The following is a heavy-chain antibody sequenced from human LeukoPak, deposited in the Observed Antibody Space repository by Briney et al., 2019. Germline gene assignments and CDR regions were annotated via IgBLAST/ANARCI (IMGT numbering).Heavy chain of an antibody. D-gene: IGHD3-10*01. V-gene: IGHV3-48*01. Sequence: GGSLRLSCAASGFTFSSYSMNWVRQAPGKGLEWISYISSASNTIYYADSVKGRFTISRDNAKNSVYLQMNSLRAEDTAMYYCARDGWFGDYNWFDPWGQGALVTVSS. CDR2: ISSASNTI. CDR3: ARDGWFGDYNWFDP. CDR1: GFTFSSYS. J-gene: IGHJ5*02.